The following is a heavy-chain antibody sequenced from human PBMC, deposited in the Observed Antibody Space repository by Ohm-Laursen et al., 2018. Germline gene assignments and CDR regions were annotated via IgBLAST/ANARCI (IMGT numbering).Heavy chain of an antibody. Sequence: SLRLSCSASGFTFSDYYMSWIRQAPGKGLEWVSYISSSGSTIYYADSVKGRFTISRDNAKNSLYLQMNSLRAEDTAVYYCAPDGDFWSGYYRIWGQGTLGTVSA. V-gene: IGHV3-11*01. CDR2: ISSSGSTI. J-gene: IGHJ4*02. CDR3: APDGDFWSGYYRI. CDR1: GFTFSDYY. D-gene: IGHD3-3*01.